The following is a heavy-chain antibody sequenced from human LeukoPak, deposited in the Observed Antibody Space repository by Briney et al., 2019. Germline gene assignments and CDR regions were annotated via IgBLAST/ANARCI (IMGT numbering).Heavy chain of an antibody. Sequence: GGSLRLSCAASGFIFDNYNINWVRQAPGKGLEWLSHISSSRSVVFYADSVKGRFTISRHNAKNSVYLQLNSLRDEDTAVYYCARDQYSRSLGAFDIWGQGTLVIVSS. CDR1: GFIFDNYN. CDR2: ISSSRSVV. CDR3: ARDQYSRSLGAFDI. V-gene: IGHV3-48*02. D-gene: IGHD1-26*01. J-gene: IGHJ3*02.